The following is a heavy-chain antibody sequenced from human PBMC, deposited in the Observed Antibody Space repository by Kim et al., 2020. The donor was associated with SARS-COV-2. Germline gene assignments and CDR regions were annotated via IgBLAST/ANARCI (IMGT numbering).Heavy chain of an antibody. J-gene: IGHJ5*02. CDR1: GYSFTSYW. CDR2: IYPGDSDT. CDR3: ARRNIAATGRDWFDP. V-gene: IGHV5-51*01. D-gene: IGHD6-13*01. Sequence: GESLKISCKGFGYSFTSYWIGWVRQMPGKGLEWMGIIYPGDSDTRYSPSFQGQVLISVDKSTSTAYLQWSSLKASDTAMYYCARRNIAATGRDWFDPWGQGTLVTVSS.